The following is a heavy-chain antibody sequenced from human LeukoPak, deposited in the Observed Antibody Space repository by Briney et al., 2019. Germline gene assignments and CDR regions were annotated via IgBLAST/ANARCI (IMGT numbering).Heavy chain of an antibody. V-gene: IGHV3-30*02. CDR2: IRYDGSNT. J-gene: IGHJ4*02. CDR1: GFTFSSYG. Sequence: GGSLRLSCAASGFTFSSYGMHWVRQAPGKGLAWVAFIRYDGSNTYYTDSVKGRFTISRDNSKTTLYLQMNSLRPEDTAVYCCAKDWSGRSFDYWGQGTLVTVSS. CDR3: AKDWSGRSFDY. D-gene: IGHD6-6*01.